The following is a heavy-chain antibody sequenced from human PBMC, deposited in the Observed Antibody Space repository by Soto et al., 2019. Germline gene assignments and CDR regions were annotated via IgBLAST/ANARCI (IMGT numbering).Heavy chain of an antibody. CDR3: ARAQYTGSYFDACDV. CDR2: IWYDGSNK. D-gene: IGHD1-26*01. V-gene: IGHV3-33*03. J-gene: IGHJ3*01. Sequence: GGSLRLCCAAAGFAFRIYGMHWVRQAPGKGLDGVAVIWYDGSNKYYAESVKGRFTISRDNSKNTLYVQMNSLTVEDTAVYYCARAQYTGSYFDACDVWGQGTMVTVSS. CDR1: GFAFRIYG.